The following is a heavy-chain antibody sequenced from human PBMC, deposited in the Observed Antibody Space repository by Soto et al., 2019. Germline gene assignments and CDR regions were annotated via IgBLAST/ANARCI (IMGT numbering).Heavy chain of an antibody. CDR3: ASAAWNYGSGSYYKAFDI. Sequence: QVQLVQSGAEVKKPGSSVKVSCKASGGTFSSYAISWVRQAPGQGLEWMGGIIPIFGTANYAQKFQGRVTITAGESTSTAYMELGSLRSEDTAVYYCASAAWNYGSGSYYKAFDIWGQGTMVTVSS. CDR2: IIPIFGTA. V-gene: IGHV1-69*01. CDR1: GGTFSSYA. J-gene: IGHJ3*02. D-gene: IGHD3-10*01.